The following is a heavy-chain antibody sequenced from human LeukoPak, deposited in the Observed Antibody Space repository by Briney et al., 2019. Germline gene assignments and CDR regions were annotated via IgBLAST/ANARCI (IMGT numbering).Heavy chain of an antibody. Sequence: SETLSLTCTVSGGSISSSSYYWGWNPQRPGKGLEWIGSIYYSGRTYDNPSLKSRVTICVDTSKNQFSLKLSSVTAADTAVSYCASNRYYDSSGFDYWGQGTLVTVSS. CDR2: IYYSGRT. CDR1: GGSISSSSYY. J-gene: IGHJ4*02. V-gene: IGHV4-39*01. CDR3: ASNRYYDSSGFDY. D-gene: IGHD3-22*01.